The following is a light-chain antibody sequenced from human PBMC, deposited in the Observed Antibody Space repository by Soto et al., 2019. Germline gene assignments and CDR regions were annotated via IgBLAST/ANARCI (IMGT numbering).Light chain of an antibody. V-gene: IGLV2-14*01. J-gene: IGLJ1*01. CDR3: SSYTPSSSYV. CDR1: SSDVGGFNY. CDR2: DVY. Sequence: QSVLTQPASVSGSPGQSITISCTGTSSDVGGFNYVSWYQQHPGKAPKLLIFDVYSRPSGISNRFSGSKSGNTASLTISGLPAEDEADYYCSSYTPSSSYVLGAGTKVTVL.